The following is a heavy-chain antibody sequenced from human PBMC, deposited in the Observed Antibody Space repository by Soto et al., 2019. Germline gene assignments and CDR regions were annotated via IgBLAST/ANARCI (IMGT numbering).Heavy chain of an antibody. V-gene: IGHV3-53*01. J-gene: IGHJ4*02. CDR2: IYSGGST. CDR3: ARDYYDSSGYYYSSDY. CDR1: GFTVSSNY. D-gene: IGHD3-22*01. Sequence: GGSLRLSCAASGFTVSSNYMSWVRQAPGKGLEWVSVIYSGGSTYYADSMKGRFTISRDNSKNTLYLQMNSLRAEDTAVYYCARDYYDSSGYYYSSDYWGQGTLVTVSS.